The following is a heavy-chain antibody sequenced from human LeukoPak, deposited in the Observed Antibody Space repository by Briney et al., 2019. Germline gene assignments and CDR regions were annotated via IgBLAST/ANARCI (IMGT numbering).Heavy chain of an antibody. CDR3: ARLDGSWLRYYFDY. Sequence: SGGSLRLSCAASGFTFSSYEMNWVRQAPGKGLAWVSYISSSGSTIYYADSVKGRFTISRDNTENSLYLQMNSLRAEDTAVYYCARLDGSWLRYYFDYWGQGTLVTVSS. CDR2: ISSSGSTI. V-gene: IGHV3-48*03. J-gene: IGHJ4*02. D-gene: IGHD6-13*01. CDR1: GFTFSSYE.